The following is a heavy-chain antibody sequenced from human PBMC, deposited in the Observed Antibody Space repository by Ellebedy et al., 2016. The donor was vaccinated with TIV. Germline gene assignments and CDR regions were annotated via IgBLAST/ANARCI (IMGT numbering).Heavy chain of an antibody. CDR2: INHSGST. Sequence: SETLSLTXAVYGGSFSGYYWSWIRQPPGKGLEWIGEINHSGSTNYNPSLKSRVTISVDTSKNQFSLKLSSVTAADTAVYYCARGRGYGSGYFDYWGQGTLVTVSS. D-gene: IGHD3-10*01. CDR3: ARGRGYGSGYFDY. J-gene: IGHJ4*02. CDR1: GGSFSGYY. V-gene: IGHV4-34*01.